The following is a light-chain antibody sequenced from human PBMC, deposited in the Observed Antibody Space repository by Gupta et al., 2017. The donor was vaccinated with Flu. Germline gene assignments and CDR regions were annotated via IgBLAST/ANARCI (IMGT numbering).Light chain of an antibody. V-gene: IGKV3-11*01. J-gene: IGKJ1*01. Sequence: EIVLTQSPVSLSLSPGQRATLSCRARQSVSKSLAWYQQKPGQAPRLIIYDASNRAMGNPARFSGSGDEKDFTLTSSSREAEDSAVYYGQQHNNPWTFGRGTKVDI. CDR3: QQHNNPWT. CDR2: DAS. CDR1: QSVSKS.